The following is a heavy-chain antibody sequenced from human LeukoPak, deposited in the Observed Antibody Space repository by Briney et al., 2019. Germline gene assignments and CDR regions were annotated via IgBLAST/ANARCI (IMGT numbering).Heavy chain of an antibody. D-gene: IGHD6-13*01. Sequence: PGGSLRLSCAASGFTFSSYSMNWVRQAPGKGLEWVSSISSSSSYIYYADSVKGRFTISRDNAKNSLYLQMNSLRAEDTAVYYCAREASPSRWVSSSWYDAFDIWGQGTMVTVSS. V-gene: IGHV3-21*01. CDR1: GFTFSSYS. J-gene: IGHJ3*02. CDR3: AREASPSRWVSSSWYDAFDI. CDR2: ISSSSSYI.